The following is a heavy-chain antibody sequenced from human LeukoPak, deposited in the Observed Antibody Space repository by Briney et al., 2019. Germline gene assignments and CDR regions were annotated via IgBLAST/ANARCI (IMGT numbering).Heavy chain of an antibody. Sequence: GGSLTLSCAASGFTFSSYAMSWVRQAPGKGLEWVSNISGSGGRSRTYYADSVKGRFNISRDNSKNTLYLQMNSLRAEDTAVYYCAKSGLNRFDYWGQGTLVTASS. J-gene: IGHJ4*02. D-gene: IGHD2-15*01. CDR2: ISGSGGRSRT. V-gene: IGHV3-23*01. CDR3: AKSGLNRFDY. CDR1: GFTFSSYA.